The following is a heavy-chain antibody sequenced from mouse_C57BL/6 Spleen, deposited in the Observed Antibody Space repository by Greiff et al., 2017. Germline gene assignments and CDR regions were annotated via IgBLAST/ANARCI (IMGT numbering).Heavy chain of an antibody. D-gene: IGHD1-1*01. CDR3: ARRDYGYFDY. V-gene: IGHV5-17*01. CDR1: GFTFSDYG. CDR2: ISSGSSTI. Sequence: VQLQQSGGGLVKPGGSLKLSCAASGFTFSDYGMHWVRQAPEKGLEWVAYISSGSSTIYYSDTVKGRFTISRDNAKNTLFLQMTSLRSEDTAMYYCARRDYGYFDYWGQGTTLTVSS. J-gene: IGHJ2*01.